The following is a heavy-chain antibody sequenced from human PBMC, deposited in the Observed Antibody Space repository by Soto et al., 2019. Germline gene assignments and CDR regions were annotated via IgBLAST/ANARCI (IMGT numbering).Heavy chain of an antibody. CDR2: ISYDGSNK. D-gene: IGHD1-1*01. J-gene: IGHJ4*02. V-gene: IGHV3-30*19. CDR1: GFTFRHYG. CDR3: ARGHGTVLAPAAGY. Sequence: GWSLRLSCAASGFTFRHYGIHWVRQAPGKGLEWVACISYDGSNKYYADSVKGRFTISRDNSKNTLYLQMNSLRAEDTAVYYCARGHGTVLAPAAGYWGQGTLVTVSS.